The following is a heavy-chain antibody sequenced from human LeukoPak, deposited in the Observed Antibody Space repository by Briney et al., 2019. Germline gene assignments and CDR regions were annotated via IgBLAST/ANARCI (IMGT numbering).Heavy chain of an antibody. CDR2: IYYRGDI. CDR1: DGSIRTYY. V-gene: IGHV4-59*03. D-gene: IGHD3/OR15-3a*01. CDR3: ATNKDWAEAD. Sequence: SETLSLTCSVSDGSIRTYYWSWIRQSPGQGLEWIGNIYYRGDINYNPALKSRVIISIDTSKNQFSLKVTSLTAADTAVYYCATNKDWAEADWGQGTLVIVSS. J-gene: IGHJ4*02.